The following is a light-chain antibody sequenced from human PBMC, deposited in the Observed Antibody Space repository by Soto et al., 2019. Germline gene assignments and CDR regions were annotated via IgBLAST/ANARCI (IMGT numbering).Light chain of an antibody. V-gene: IGLV1-40*01. Sequence: QLVLTQPPSVSGAPGQRVTIACTGTSSNIGAGYDVHWYQQLPGRGPRLLVYANTNRPSGVPDRFSASKSDNSVSLAITGLQAEDEGDYYCQSYDNSLSGSVVFGGGTQLTVL. CDR1: SSNIGAGYD. CDR3: QSYDNSLSGSVV. CDR2: ANT. J-gene: IGLJ2*01.